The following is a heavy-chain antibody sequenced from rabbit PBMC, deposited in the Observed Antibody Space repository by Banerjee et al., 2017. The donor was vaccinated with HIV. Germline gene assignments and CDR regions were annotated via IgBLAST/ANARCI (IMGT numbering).Heavy chain of an antibody. CDR2: IDAGSGSA. Sequence: LVKPGASLTLTCTASGFSFSSYWMNWVRQAPGKGLEWIGCIDAGSGSAYYASWAKGRFTISKTSSTTVTLQMTSLTAADTATYFCARDQIYTYGYNGYAYALTRLDLWGPGTLVTVS. CDR3: ARDQIYTYGYNGYAYALTRLDL. D-gene: IGHD6-1*01. J-gene: IGHJ3*01. V-gene: IGHV1S40*01. CDR1: GFSFSSYW.